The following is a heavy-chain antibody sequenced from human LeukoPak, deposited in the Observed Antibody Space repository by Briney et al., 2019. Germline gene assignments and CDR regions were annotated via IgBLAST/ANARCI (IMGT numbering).Heavy chain of an antibody. D-gene: IGHD6-6*01. V-gene: IGHV1-69*05. CDR3: ASSIPFSSSGGKLDY. CDR2: IIPIFGTA. Sequence: SVKVSCKASGGTFSSYAISWVRQAPGQGLEWMGGIIPIFGTANYAQKFQGRVTITTDESTSTAYMELSSLRSDDTAVYYCASSIPFSSSGGKLDYWGQGTLVTVSS. CDR1: GGTFSSYA. J-gene: IGHJ4*02.